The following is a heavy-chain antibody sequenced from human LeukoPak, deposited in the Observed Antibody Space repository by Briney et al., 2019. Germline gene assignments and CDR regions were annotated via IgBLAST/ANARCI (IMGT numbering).Heavy chain of an antibody. J-gene: IGHJ4*02. CDR3: ARESLGVGATYY. V-gene: IGHV1-69*05. CDR2: IIPIFGTA. Sequence: ASVKVSCKASGGTFSSYTINWVRQAPGQGLEWMGGIIPIFGTANYAQKFQGRVTITTDESTSTAYMELSRLRSDDTAVYYCARESLGVGATYYWGQGTLVTVSS. D-gene: IGHD1-26*01. CDR1: GGTFSSYT.